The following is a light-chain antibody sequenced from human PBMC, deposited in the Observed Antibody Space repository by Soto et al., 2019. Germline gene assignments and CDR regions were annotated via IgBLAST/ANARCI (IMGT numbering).Light chain of an antibody. CDR1: SSEVGGYNY. CDR2: YVS. J-gene: IGLJ1*01. CDR3: SSYTTTNTRQIV. V-gene: IGLV2-14*03. Sequence: QSVLTQPASVSGSPGQSITISCTGTSSEVGGYNYVSWYQHHPGKAPKLMIFYVSNRPSGVSNRFSGSKSGNTASLTISGLHPEDEVDYYCSSYTTTNTRQIVFGTGTKVTVL.